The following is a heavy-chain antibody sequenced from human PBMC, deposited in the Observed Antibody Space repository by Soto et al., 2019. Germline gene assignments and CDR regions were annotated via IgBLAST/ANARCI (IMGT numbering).Heavy chain of an antibody. CDR1: GYTVTGYY. Sequence: ASVKVSCKASGYTVTGYYMHLVRQAPGQGLEWMGWINTNSGGTNYAQKFQGRVTMTRDTSTSPAYLELSRLRSDDTAVYYCARGVIVVVPAAILTREYFDYWGQGALVTVSS. CDR2: INTNSGGT. V-gene: IGHV1-2*02. D-gene: IGHD2-2*02. CDR3: ARGVIVVVPAAILTREYFDY. J-gene: IGHJ4*02.